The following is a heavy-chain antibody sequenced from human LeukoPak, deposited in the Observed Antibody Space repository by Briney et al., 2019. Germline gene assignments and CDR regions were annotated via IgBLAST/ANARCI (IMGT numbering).Heavy chain of an antibody. CDR1: GGSFSGYY. CDR2: INHSGST. Sequence: SETLSLTCGVYGGSFSGYYWSWIRQPPGKGLEWIGEINHSGSTNYNPSLKSRVTISLDTSKNQFSLKLNSVTAADTAVYYCARDVAVIANDAFDIWGQGTMVTVSS. D-gene: IGHD2-21*01. CDR3: ARDVAVIANDAFDI. J-gene: IGHJ3*02. V-gene: IGHV4-34*01.